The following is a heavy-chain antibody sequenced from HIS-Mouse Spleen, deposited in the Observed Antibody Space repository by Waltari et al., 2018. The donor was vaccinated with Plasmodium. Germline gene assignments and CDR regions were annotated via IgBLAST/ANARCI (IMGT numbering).Heavy chain of an antibody. Sequence: QVQLVESGGGVVQPGGSLRLSCAASVFTFSSYAMHWVRQAPGKGLEWVAVISYDGSNKYYADSVKGRFTISRDNSKNTLYLQMNSLRAEDTAVYYCARDRRLAFDYWGQGTLVTVSS. J-gene: IGHJ4*02. CDR3: ARDRRLAFDY. CDR1: VFTFSSYA. V-gene: IGHV3-30-3*01. CDR2: ISYDGSNK. D-gene: IGHD2-15*01.